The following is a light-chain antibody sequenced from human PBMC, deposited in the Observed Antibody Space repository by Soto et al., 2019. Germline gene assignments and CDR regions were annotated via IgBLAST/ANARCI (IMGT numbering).Light chain of an antibody. Sequence: EIVMTQSPAILSVSPGERATLSCRASQSVGRDLAWYQQKPGQAPRRLIHGAYTRATGFPARVSGSGSGTEFTLTIGGLQSDDFAVYYCHKYNNWLMWSFGQGTKVEVK. CDR2: GAY. J-gene: IGKJ1*01. V-gene: IGKV3-15*01. CDR1: QSVGRD. CDR3: HKYNNWLMWS.